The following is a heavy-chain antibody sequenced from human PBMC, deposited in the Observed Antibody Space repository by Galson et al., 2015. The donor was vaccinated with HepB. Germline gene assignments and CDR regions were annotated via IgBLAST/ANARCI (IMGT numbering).Heavy chain of an antibody. CDR1: GFSFSDYY. Sequence: SLRLSCAAFGFSFSDYYMSWIRQAPGKGLEWLSYISSNTIYTNYADSVKGRFTVSRDNVRNSISLQMDRLSVEDTAIYYCARVADSHYGDHTHFDAWGQGALVTVSS. CDR2: ISSNTIYT. CDR3: ARVADSHYGDHTHFDA. V-gene: IGHV3-11*05. J-gene: IGHJ4*02. D-gene: IGHD4-17*01.